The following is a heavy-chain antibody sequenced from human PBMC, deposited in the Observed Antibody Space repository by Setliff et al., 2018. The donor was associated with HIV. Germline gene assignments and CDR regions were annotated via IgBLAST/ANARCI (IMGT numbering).Heavy chain of an antibody. CDR2: ISPYNGNT. CDR1: GYSFTSYG. J-gene: IGHJ5*02. CDR3: ARGVLITFGYQNWFDP. D-gene: IGHD3-16*01. Sequence: ASVKVSCKASGYSFTSYGINWVRQAPGQGLEWMGWISPYNGNTDYAQNFQGRVTMTTDTSTSTVYMELRSLISDDTAVYYCARGVLITFGYQNWFDPWGQGTLVTISS. V-gene: IGHV1-18*01.